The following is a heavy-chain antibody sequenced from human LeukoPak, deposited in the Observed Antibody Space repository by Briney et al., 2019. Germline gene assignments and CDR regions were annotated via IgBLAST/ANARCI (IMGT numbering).Heavy chain of an antibody. CDR3: ARGLGYCSGGSCYPR. J-gene: IGHJ4*02. V-gene: IGHV1-8*03. D-gene: IGHD2-15*01. Sequence: ASVKVSCKASGYTFTSYDINWVRQATGQGLEWMGWMNPNSGNTGYAQKFQGRVTITRNTSISTAYMELSSLRSEDTALYYCARGLGYCSGGSCYPRWGQGTLVTVSS. CDR1: GYTFTSYD. CDR2: MNPNSGNT.